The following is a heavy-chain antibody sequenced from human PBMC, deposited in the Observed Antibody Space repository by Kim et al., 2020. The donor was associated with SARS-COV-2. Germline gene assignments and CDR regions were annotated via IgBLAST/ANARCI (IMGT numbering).Heavy chain of an antibody. D-gene: IGHD5-18*01. J-gene: IGHJ4*02. CDR1: GGSVSSGSYY. V-gene: IGHV4-61*01. Sequence: SETLSLTCTVSGGSVSSGSYYWSWIRQPPGKGLEWIGYIYYSGSTNYNPSLKSRVTISVYTSKNQFSLKLSSVTAADTAVYYCARDTAMVPYYFDYWGQGTLVTVSS. CDR3: ARDTAMVPYYFDY. CDR2: IYYSGST.